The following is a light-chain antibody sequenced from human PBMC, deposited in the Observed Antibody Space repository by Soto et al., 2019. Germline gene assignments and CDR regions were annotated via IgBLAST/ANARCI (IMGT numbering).Light chain of an antibody. Sequence: EIVLTQSPATLSLSPGERATLSCRASHSISSYLAWYQQKPGQTPKVLIYRASSRATGIPDRFSGSGSGTDFTLTISRLEPEDFAVYYCQQYGSSGTFGQGTKVDIK. CDR2: RAS. CDR1: HSISSY. J-gene: IGKJ1*01. CDR3: QQYGSSGT. V-gene: IGKV3-20*01.